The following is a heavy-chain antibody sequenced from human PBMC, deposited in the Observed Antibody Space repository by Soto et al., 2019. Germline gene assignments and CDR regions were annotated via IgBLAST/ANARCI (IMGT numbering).Heavy chain of an antibody. D-gene: IGHD6-19*01. CDR2: INPNSGGT. CDR3: ARDPFPGIAVAGYYFDY. J-gene: IGHJ4*02. Sequence: ASVKVSCTASGYTFTGYYMHWVRQAPGQGLEWMGWINPNSGGTNYAQKFQGWVTMTRDTSIRTAYMELSRLRSDDTAVYYCARDPFPGIAVAGYYFDYWGQGTLVTVSS. V-gene: IGHV1-2*04. CDR1: GYTFTGYY.